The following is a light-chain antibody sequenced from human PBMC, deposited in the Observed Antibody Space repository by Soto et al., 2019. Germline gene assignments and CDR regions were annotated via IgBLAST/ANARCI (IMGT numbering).Light chain of an antibody. V-gene: IGKV3-20*01. Sequence: EIVLTQSPGTLSLSPGEKAALSCRASQTVSSSQLAWYQHKPGQAPRLVVYDASSRATGIPDRFTGSGSGTDFPLTISRLEPEDFAVYFCQQYGSSPTTFGQGTKVEI. CDR2: DAS. CDR3: QQYGSSPTT. J-gene: IGKJ1*01. CDR1: QTVSSSQ.